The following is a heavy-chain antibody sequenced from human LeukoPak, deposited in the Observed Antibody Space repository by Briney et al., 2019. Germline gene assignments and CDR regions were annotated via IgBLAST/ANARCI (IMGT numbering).Heavy chain of an antibody. CDR3: ASRPRYCSSTSCYISPYYYYGMDV. J-gene: IGHJ6*02. Sequence: SETLSLTCTVSGGSISSSSYYWGWIRQPPGKGLEWIGSIYYSGSTYYNPSLKSRVTISVDTSKNQFSLKLSSVTAADTAVYYCASRPRYCSSTSCYISPYYYYGMDVWGQGTTVTVSS. CDR1: GGSISSSSYY. D-gene: IGHD2-2*02. CDR2: IYYSGST. V-gene: IGHV4-39*07.